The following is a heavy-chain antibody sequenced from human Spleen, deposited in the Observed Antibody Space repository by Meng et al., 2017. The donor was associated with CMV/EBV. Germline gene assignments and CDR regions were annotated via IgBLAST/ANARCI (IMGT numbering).Heavy chain of an antibody. CDR3: AKASKQQMAPGH. V-gene: IGHV1-2*02. CDR2: IIPSSGGT. D-gene: IGHD5-24*01. Sequence: GESLKISCKASGYTFADYYIHWVRQAPGQGLEWMGCIIPSSGGTYYAEKFQGRVTMTRDTSSTTAYMELTELASDDTARYYCAKASKQQMAPGHWGQGTLVTVSS. J-gene: IGHJ4*02. CDR1: GYTFADYY.